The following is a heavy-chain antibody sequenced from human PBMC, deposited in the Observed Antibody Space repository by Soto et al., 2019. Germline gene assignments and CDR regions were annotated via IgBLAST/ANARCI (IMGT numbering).Heavy chain of an antibody. Sequence: GGSLRLSCAASGFTFSNAWMNWVRQAPGKGLEWVGRIKSKTDGGTTDYAAPVKGRFTISRDDSKNTLYLQMNSLKTEDTAVYYGTTYILLWFGSYGMDVWGQGTTVTVSS. CDR2: IKSKTDGGTT. J-gene: IGHJ6*02. CDR1: GFTFSNAW. V-gene: IGHV3-15*07. D-gene: IGHD3-10*01. CDR3: TTYILLWFGSYGMDV.